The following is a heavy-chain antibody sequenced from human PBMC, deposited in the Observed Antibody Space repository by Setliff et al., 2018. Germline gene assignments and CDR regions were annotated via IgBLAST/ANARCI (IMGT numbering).Heavy chain of an antibody. CDR2: IYTSWST. CDR3: ARMSGFLYMDV. V-gene: IGHV4-4*07. Sequence: SSETLSLTCAASGRTFSDYYWSWIRQPAGKGLEWIGHIYTSWSTIYNPSLKSRLTISLDTSKNQFSLTLSSVTAADTAVYYCARMSGFLYMDVWGKGTTVTVSS. D-gene: IGHD3-3*01. CDR1: GRTFSDYY. J-gene: IGHJ6*03.